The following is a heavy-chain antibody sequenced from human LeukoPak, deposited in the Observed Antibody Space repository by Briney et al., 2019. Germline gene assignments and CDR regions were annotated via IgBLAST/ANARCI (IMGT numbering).Heavy chain of an antibody. CDR2: IIPILGIA. D-gene: IGHD3-22*01. Sequence: ASVKVSCKASGGTFSSYAISWVRQAPGQGLEWMGRIIPILGIANYAQKFQGRVTITADKSTSTAYMELSSLRSEDTAVYYCALPGTDYYYSSGYFDYWGQGTLVTVSS. V-gene: IGHV1-69*04. CDR1: GGTFSSYA. CDR3: ALPGTDYYYSSGYFDY. J-gene: IGHJ4*02.